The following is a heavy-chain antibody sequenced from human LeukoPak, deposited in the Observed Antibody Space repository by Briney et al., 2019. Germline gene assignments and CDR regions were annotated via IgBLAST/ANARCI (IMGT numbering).Heavy chain of an antibody. D-gene: IGHD6-19*01. J-gene: IGHJ4*02. Sequence: ASVKVSCKASGCTFINYAIHWVRQAPGQRLEWMGWINAYNGDTEYSQKLQGRVTITKDTSASTAYMDLSTLRSEDTAVYYCARGSSSDWPLEYWGRGILVTVSS. CDR3: ARGSSSDWPLEY. V-gene: IGHV1-3*01. CDR2: INAYNGDT. CDR1: GCTFINYA.